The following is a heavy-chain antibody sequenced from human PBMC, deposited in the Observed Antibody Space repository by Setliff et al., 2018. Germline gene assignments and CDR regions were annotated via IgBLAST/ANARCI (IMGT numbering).Heavy chain of an antibody. CDR3: ARAYYYASGNSHNYYMDV. Sequence: PSETLSLTCTVSGDSISRSTYYWGWIRQSPGKGLDWIGTVDHSGNTFYNPSLKSRVTISVAPSKNQVSLKLTSVSAADTAVYYCARAYYYASGNSHNYYMDVWGKGTAVTISS. CDR2: VDHSGNT. J-gene: IGHJ6*03. CDR1: GDSISRSTYY. V-gene: IGHV4-39*01. D-gene: IGHD3-10*01.